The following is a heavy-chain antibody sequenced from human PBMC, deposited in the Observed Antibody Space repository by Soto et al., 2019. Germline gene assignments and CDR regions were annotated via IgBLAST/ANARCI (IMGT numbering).Heavy chain of an antibody. V-gene: IGHV3-30-3*01. J-gene: IGHJ6*02. CDR1: GFTFSSYA. Sequence: QVQLVESGGGVVQPGRSLRLSCAASGFTFSSYAMHWVRQAPGKGLEWVAVISYDGSNKYYADSVKGRFTISRDNSKNTLYLQMNSLRAEDTAVYYCARDRESVPAADTGMDVWGQGTTVTVSS. CDR2: ISYDGSNK. D-gene: IGHD2-2*01. CDR3: ARDRESVPAADTGMDV.